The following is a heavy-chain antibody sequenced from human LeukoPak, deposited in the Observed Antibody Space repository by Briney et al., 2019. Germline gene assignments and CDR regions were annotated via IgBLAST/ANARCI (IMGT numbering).Heavy chain of an antibody. CDR3: ARGGYGSGSPGY. D-gene: IGHD3-10*01. CDR1: GFTFGSYA. J-gene: IGHJ4*02. V-gene: IGHV3-23*01. CDR2: LSPSGASI. Sequence: GGSLRLSCAASGFTFGSYAMSWVRQAPGRGLEWVSSLSPSGASIYYADSVKGRFSISRDNSKNTLYLQMNNLRAEDTALYYCARGGYGSGSPGYWGQGTLVTVSS.